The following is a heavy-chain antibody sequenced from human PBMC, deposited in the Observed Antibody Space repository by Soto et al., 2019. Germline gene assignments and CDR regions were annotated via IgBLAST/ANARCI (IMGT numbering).Heavy chain of an antibody. CDR2: ISNIGFT. V-gene: IGHV4-61*01. CDR3: TTHGFGGLHGLVDV. J-gene: IGHJ6*02. Sequence: QVQLQESGPGLVKPSETLSLTCTVSGGSISSINNHFSNHYCSWIRLSPGKGLEWIGYISNIGFTRYNPSIQSRVSISVDTSKNQFSLKLTSVTAAATAVYYCTTHGFGGLHGLVDVGGQGTTVPVSS. CDR1: GGSISSINNHFSNHY. D-gene: IGHD3-10*01.